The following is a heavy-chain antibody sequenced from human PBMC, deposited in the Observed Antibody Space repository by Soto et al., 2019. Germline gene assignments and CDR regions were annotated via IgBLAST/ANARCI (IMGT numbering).Heavy chain of an antibody. D-gene: IGHD6-19*01. Sequence: QVQLVQSGAEVKKPGPSVKVSCKASGYTFTGDYMHWVRHAPGQGLEWMGWINPNSGGTNYAQQFQGRVTMTRDTSISTASMELSRLRSADTAVYYCARMAASSGSDYWGQGTLVTVSS. V-gene: IGHV1-2*02. CDR3: ARMAASSGSDY. J-gene: IGHJ4*02. CDR1: GYTFTGDY. CDR2: INPNSGGT.